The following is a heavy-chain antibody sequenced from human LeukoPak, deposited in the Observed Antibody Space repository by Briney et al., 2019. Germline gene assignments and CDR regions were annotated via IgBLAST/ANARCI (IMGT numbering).Heavy chain of an antibody. CDR3: ARDRPTGSYYSINY. Sequence: GGSLRLSCAASGFTFNEFGVHWVRQAPGQGLEWVALIWYDGSNKYYADSVKGRFTISRDNSKNTVYLQMNSLRVEDTALYYCARDRPTGSYYSINYWGQGTLATVSS. V-gene: IGHV3-33*01. CDR1: GFTFNEFG. J-gene: IGHJ4*02. D-gene: IGHD1-26*01. CDR2: IWYDGSNK.